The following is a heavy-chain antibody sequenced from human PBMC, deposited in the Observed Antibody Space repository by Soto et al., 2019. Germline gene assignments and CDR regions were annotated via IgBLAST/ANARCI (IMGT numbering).Heavy chain of an antibody. V-gene: IGHV1-69*13. J-gene: IGHJ6*02. CDR2: IIPIFGTA. CDR3: ARAGNLEYYYYGMDG. CDR1: GGTFSSYA. Sequence: ASVKVSCKASGGTFSSYAISWVRQAPGQGLEWMGGIIPIFGTANYAQKFQGRVTITADESTSTAYMELSSLRSEDTAVYYCARAGNLEYYYYGMDGWGQGTTVTVSS.